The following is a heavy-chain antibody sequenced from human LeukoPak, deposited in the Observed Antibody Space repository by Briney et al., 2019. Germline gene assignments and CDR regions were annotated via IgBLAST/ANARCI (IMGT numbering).Heavy chain of an antibody. D-gene: IGHD2-15*01. CDR3: ARDLRPYEGGNWFDP. J-gene: IGHJ5*02. Sequence: PPETLSLTCTVSGGSISSYYWSWIRQPPGKGLEWIGYIYYSGSTNYNPSLKSRVTISVDTSKNQFSLKLSSVTAADTAVYYCARDLRPYEGGNWFDPWGQGTLVTVSS. V-gene: IGHV4-59*01. CDR2: IYYSGST. CDR1: GGSISSYY.